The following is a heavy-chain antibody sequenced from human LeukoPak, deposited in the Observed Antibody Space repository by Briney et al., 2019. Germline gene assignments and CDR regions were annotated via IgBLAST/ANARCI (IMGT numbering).Heavy chain of an antibody. CDR3: AHITVDYYYYMDV. V-gene: IGHV4-38-2*01. CDR2: IYHSGST. J-gene: IGHJ6*03. CDR1: GYSISSGYY. Sequence: SETLSLTCAVSGYSISSGYYWGWIRQPPGKGLEWIGSIYHSGSTYYNPPLKSRVTISVDTSKNQSSLKLGSVTAADTAVYYCAHITVDYYYYMDVWGKGTTVTVSS. D-gene: IGHD4-23*01.